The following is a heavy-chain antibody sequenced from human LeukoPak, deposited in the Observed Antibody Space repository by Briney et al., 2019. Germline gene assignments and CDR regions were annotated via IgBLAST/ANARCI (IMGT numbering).Heavy chain of an antibody. CDR3: AKARLSTGWAYNDY. CDR2: IVGSGGAT. CDR1: GFTFTNYA. Sequence: GGSLGLSCAASGFTFTNYAMSWVRQAPGKGLEWASAIVGSGGATFYADSVKGRFTISRDNSKNTVFLQMNSLRAEDTAVYYCAKARLSTGWAYNDYWGPGTLVTVSS. V-gene: IGHV3-23*01. J-gene: IGHJ4*02. D-gene: IGHD6-19*01.